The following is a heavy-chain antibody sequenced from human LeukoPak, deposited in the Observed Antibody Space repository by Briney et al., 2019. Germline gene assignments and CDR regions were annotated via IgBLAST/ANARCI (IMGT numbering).Heavy chain of an antibody. V-gene: IGHV3-33*01. CDR2: IWYDGSNK. CDR1: GFTFSSYG. CDR3: ARDRPVSDFWSGSFDY. Sequence: GRSLRLSCAASGFTFSSYGMHWVRQAPGKGLEWVAVIWYDGSNKYYADSVKGRFTISRDNTKNALYLQMTSLRPEDTAVYYCARDRPVSDFWSGSFDYWGQGTLVTVSS. D-gene: IGHD3-3*01. J-gene: IGHJ4*02.